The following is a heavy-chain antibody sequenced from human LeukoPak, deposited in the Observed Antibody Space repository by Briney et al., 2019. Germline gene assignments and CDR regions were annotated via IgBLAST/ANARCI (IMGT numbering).Heavy chain of an antibody. CDR2: ISGSGGST. CDR3: AKGANYDILTGYPYGMDV. CDR1: GFTFSSYW. V-gene: IGHV3-23*01. Sequence: GGSLRLSCAASGFTFSSYWMHWVRQAPGKGLEWVSAISGSGGSTYYADSVKGRFTISRDNSKNTLYLQMNSLRAEDTAVYYCAKGANYDILTGYPYGMDVWGQGTTVTVSS. J-gene: IGHJ6*02. D-gene: IGHD3-9*01.